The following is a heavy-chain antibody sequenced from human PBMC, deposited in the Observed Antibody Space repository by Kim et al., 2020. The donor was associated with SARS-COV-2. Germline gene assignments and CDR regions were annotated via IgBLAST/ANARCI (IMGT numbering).Heavy chain of an antibody. Sequence: YAQKLQGRVTMTKDTSTSTAYMELRSLRSDDPAVYYCARVKKSYSFALDYWGQGTLVTVSS. CDR3: ARVKKSYSFALDY. J-gene: IGHJ4*02. D-gene: IGHD5-18*01. V-gene: IGHV1-18*01.